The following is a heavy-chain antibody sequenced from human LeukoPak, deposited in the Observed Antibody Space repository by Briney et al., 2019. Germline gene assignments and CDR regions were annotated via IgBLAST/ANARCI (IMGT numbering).Heavy chain of an antibody. J-gene: IGHJ4*02. Sequence: GGSLRLSCVVSGINFADYAMHWVRQPPGKGLEWVSLISADGGSTFSANSVKGRFSISRDNSKNSLYLQMNSLRSEDTAMYYCAKESGKFDYWGQGTLVAVSS. CDR1: GINFADYA. CDR3: AKESGKFDY. CDR2: ISADGGST. V-gene: IGHV3-43*02.